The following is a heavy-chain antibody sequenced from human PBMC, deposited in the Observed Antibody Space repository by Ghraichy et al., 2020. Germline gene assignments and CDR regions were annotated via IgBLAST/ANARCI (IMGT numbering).Heavy chain of an antibody. J-gene: IGHJ6*02. CDR3: ARGPYYDSYYYYYGMDV. CDR2: IYYSGST. CDR1: GGSISSGGYY. Sequence: SETLSLTCTVSGGSISSGGYYWSWIRQHPGKGLEWVGYIYYSGSTNYNPSLKSRVTISPDTSKNQFSLKLSSVTAADTAVYYCARGPYYDSYYYYYGMDVWGQGTTVTVSS. V-gene: IGHV4-31*03. D-gene: IGHD3-3*01.